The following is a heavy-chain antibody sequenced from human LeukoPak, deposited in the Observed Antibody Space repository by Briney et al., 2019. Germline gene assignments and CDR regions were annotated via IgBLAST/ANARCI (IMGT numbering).Heavy chain of an antibody. D-gene: IGHD6-13*01. V-gene: IGHV4-59*01. CDR3: ARIAAAGKVGGFDP. CDR1: GGSISSYY. J-gene: IGHJ5*02. CDR2: IYYSGST. Sequence: SETLSLTCTVSGGSISSYYWSWIRQPPGKGLERIGYIYYSGSTNYNPSLKSRVTISVDTSKSQFSLKLSSVTAADTAVYYCARIAAAGKVGGFDPWGQGTLVTVSS.